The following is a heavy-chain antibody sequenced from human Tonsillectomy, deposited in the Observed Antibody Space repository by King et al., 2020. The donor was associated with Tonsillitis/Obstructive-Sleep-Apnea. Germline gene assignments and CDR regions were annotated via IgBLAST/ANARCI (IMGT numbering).Heavy chain of an antibody. CDR3: ASQFYYDSSGYYYWFDP. D-gene: IGHD3-22*01. Sequence: VQLQQWGAGLLKPSETLSLSCAVYGGSLRGYYWSWIRQSPGKGLEWIGEINHSGSTNYNPSLKSRVTISVDTSRNQFSLKLSSVTAAETAVYYCASQFYYDSSGYYYWFDPWGQGTLVTGSS. V-gene: IGHV4-34*01. CDR1: GGSLRGYY. CDR2: INHSGST. J-gene: IGHJ5*02.